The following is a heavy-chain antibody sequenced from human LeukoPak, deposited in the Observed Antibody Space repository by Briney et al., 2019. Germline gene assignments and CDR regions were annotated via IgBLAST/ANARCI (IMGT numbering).Heavy chain of an antibody. CDR1: GGSISNYY. CDR2: IYYSGST. V-gene: IGHV4-59*01. Sequence: SETLSLTCTVSGGSISNYYWNWIRQTPGKGLEWIGYIYYSGSTSFNPSLKSRVSISVDTSRNQFSLKLTSVAAADTAVYYCARGSGYDSFSDFWGQGTLVTVSS. CDR3: ARGSGYDSFSDF. J-gene: IGHJ4*02. D-gene: IGHD5-12*01.